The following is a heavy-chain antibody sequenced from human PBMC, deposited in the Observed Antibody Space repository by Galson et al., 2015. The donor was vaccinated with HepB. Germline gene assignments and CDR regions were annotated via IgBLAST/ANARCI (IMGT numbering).Heavy chain of an antibody. D-gene: IGHD5-12*01. CDR3: ARAQKYVEIVATTLPYYYYGMDV. CDR2: ISSDGNHK. Sequence: SLRLSCAASGFTFSSYGMHWVRQAPGKGLEWVAVISSDGNHKFYGDSVKGRFTISRDSSKNTLYLQMSSLRAADTAVYYCARAQKYVEIVATTLPYYYYGMDVWGQGTTDTVSS. J-gene: IGHJ6*02. V-gene: IGHV3-30*03. CDR1: GFTFSSYG.